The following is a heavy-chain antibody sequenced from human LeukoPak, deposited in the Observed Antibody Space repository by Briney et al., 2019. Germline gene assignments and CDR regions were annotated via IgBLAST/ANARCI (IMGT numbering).Heavy chain of an antibody. CDR1: GFTFSNYW. V-gene: IGHV3-7*01. CDR3: AKDQVYDFWSGYFDY. CDR2: IKEDGNEK. J-gene: IGHJ4*02. D-gene: IGHD3-3*01. Sequence: GGSLRLSCAASGFTFSNYWMSWVRQAPGKGLEWVANIKEDGNEKHYVDSVKGRFTISRDNAKNSLYLQMNSLRAEDTAVYYCAKDQVYDFWSGYFDYWGQGTLVTVSS.